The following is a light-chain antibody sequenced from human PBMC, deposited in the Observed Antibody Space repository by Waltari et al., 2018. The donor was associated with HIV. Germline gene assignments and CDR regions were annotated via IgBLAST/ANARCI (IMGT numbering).Light chain of an antibody. CDR3: LLYMASGRV. CDR2: NTD. J-gene: IGLJ3*02. CDR1: SGSDSSASY. Sequence: QTVVTHEPSFSVSPGGTITLTCGLSSGSDSSASYPSWYQQTTGQPPRTLIYNTDTRSSGVPVRFSGSIVGNKAALTITGAQSEDESDYYCLLYMASGRVFGGGTRLTVL. V-gene: IGLV8-61*01.